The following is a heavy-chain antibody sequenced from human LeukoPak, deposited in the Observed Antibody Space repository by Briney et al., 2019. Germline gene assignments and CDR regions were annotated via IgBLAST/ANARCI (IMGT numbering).Heavy chain of an antibody. J-gene: IGHJ3*02. Sequence: GGSLRLSCEASGFTFRSYGMHWVRQAPGKGLEWVSSTAPVHYADSVKGRFTISRDDSKNTLFLQMNSLRAEDTAVYYCVRDRSSYYDILTGSDAFDIWGQGTMVTVSS. D-gene: IGHD3-9*01. CDR1: GFTFRSYG. CDR3: VRDRSSYYDILTGSDAFDI. V-gene: IGHV3-48*01. CDR2: TAPV.